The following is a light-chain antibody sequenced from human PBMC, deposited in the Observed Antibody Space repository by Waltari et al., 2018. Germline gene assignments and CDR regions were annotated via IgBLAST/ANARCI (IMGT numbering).Light chain of an antibody. CDR1: QSVLYSSNNNNY. J-gene: IGKJ1*01. CDR2: WAS. Sequence: DIVMTQSPDSLAVSLGERATINCKSSQSVLYSSNNNNYLAWYQQKPGQPPKLLIYWASIRESGVPDRFSGSGSGTDFTLTISSLQAEDEAVYYCQQYYSTSWTFGQGTKVEIK. CDR3: QQYYSTSWT. V-gene: IGKV4-1*01.